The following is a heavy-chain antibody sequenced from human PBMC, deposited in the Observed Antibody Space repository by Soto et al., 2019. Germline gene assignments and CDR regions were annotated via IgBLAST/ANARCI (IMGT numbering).Heavy chain of an antibody. CDR1: GGTFSSYA. Sequence: SVKVSCKASGGTFSSYAISWVRQAPGQGLEWMGGIIPIFGTANYAQKFQGRVTITADESTSTAYMELSSLRSEDTAVYYCARDASYYYDSSGYPRPDYWGQGTLVTVSS. V-gene: IGHV1-69*13. CDR2: IIPIFGTA. J-gene: IGHJ4*02. D-gene: IGHD3-22*01. CDR3: ARDASYYYDSSGYPRPDY.